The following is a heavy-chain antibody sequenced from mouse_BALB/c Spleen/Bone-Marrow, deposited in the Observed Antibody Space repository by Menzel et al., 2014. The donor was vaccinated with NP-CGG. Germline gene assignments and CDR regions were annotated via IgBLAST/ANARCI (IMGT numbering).Heavy chain of an antibody. Sequence: VMLVESGPGLVAPSQGLSITCTVSGFSLTDYGVNWVRQPPGKNLEWLGMIWGDGSTDYNSALKSRLSISKDNSQSQVFLKMNSLETDDTARYYCARDLYYYGFDYWGQGATLTVSS. D-gene: IGHD1-1*01. CDR1: GFSLTDYG. V-gene: IGHV2-6-7*01. J-gene: IGHJ2*01. CDR3: ARDLYYYGFDY. CDR2: IWGDGST.